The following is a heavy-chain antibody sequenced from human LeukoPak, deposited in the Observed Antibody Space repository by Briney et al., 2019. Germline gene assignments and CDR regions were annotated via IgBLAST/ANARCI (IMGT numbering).Heavy chain of an antibody. Sequence: ASVKVSCKDSGYTFTGYYMHWVRQAPGQGLEWMGRINPNSGGTNYAQKFQGRVTMTRDTSISTAYMELSRLRSDDTAVYYCARYCSGGSCYSDPDYWGQGTLVTVSS. CDR3: ARYCSGGSCYSDPDY. CDR1: GYTFTGYY. CDR2: INPNSGGT. V-gene: IGHV1-2*06. J-gene: IGHJ4*02. D-gene: IGHD2-15*01.